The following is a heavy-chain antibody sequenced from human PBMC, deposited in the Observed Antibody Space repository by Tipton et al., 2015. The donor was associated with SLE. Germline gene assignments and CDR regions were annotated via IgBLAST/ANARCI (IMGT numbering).Heavy chain of an antibody. CDR1: GDSITTYY. Sequence: TLSLTCTFSGDSITTYYWSWIRQSAEKGLEWLGRIYTSGRTNLNPSLKGRLTMSVDVSKNQFSLTLKSVTAADTAVYYCARGGWFDAWGPGNLVTV. V-gene: IGHV4-4*07. CDR3: ARGGWFDA. J-gene: IGHJ5*02. CDR2: IYTSGRT.